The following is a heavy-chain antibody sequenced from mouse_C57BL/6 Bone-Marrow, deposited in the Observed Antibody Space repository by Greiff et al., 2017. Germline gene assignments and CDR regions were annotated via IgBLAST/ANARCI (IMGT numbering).Heavy chain of an antibody. V-gene: IGHV1-64*01. CDR1: GYTFTSYW. CDR3: ARKGYYLFAY. J-gene: IGHJ3*01. CDR2: IHPNSGST. Sequence: QFQLQQPGAELVKPGASVKLSCKASGYTFTSYWMHWVKQRPGQGLEWIGMIHPNSGSTNYNEKFKSKATLTVDKSSSTAYMQLSSLTSEDSAVYYCARKGYYLFAYWGQGTLVTVSA. D-gene: IGHD2-12*01.